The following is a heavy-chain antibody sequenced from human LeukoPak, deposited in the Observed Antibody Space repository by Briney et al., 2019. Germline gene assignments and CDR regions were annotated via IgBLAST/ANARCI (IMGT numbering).Heavy chain of an antibody. Sequence: ASVKVSCKASGGTFSSYAISWVRQAPGQGLEWMGGIIPIFGTANYAQKFQGRVTITTDEPTSTAYMELSSLRSEDTAVYYCARAGFTIFGVASRFDPWGQGTLVTVSS. CDR2: IIPIFGTA. J-gene: IGHJ5*02. CDR3: ARAGFTIFGVASRFDP. V-gene: IGHV1-69*05. D-gene: IGHD3-3*01. CDR1: GGTFSSYA.